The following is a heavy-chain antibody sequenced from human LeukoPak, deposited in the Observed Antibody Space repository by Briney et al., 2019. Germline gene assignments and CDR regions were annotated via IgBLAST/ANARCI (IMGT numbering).Heavy chain of an antibody. V-gene: IGHV1-2*02. J-gene: IGHJ4*02. CDR1: GGTFSSYA. CDR2: INPNHGDT. CDR3: ARSPHILTGENFDY. D-gene: IGHD3-9*01. Sequence: ASVKVSCKASGGTFSSYAISWVRQAPGQGLEWMGWINPNHGDTNYAQKFQDRVSMTRDTSISTAYMHLSRLRSADTAVYYCARSPHILTGENFDYWGQGTLLTVSS.